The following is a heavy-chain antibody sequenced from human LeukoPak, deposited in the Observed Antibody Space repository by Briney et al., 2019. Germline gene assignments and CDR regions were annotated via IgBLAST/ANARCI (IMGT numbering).Heavy chain of an antibody. CDR3: ARGSSGDYSVSGSAWFDP. J-gene: IGHJ5*02. D-gene: IGHD3-10*01. V-gene: IGHV1-8*01. CDR2: MNPNSGNT. CDR1: GYTFTNYD. Sequence: HRASVKVSCKASGYTFTNYDINWVRLATGQGLEWMGWMNPNSGNTGYAQKFQGRVTMTRNTSVSTAYMDLSSLRSEDTAVYYCARGSSGDYSVSGSAWFDPWGQGTLVTVSS.